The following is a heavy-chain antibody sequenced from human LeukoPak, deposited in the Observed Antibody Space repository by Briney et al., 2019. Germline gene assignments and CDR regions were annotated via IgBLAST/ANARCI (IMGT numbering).Heavy chain of an antibody. Sequence: SETLSLTCDVSGDSISSDYYWGWIRQTPGKGLEWIGGIYHSGSTSYNPSLKSRVTISVDTSKNQFSLKLSSVTAADTAVYYCARGGLLFDYWGQGTLVTVSS. J-gene: IGHJ4*02. V-gene: IGHV4-38-2*01. D-gene: IGHD3-16*01. CDR2: IYHSGST. CDR3: ARGGLLFDY. CDR1: GDSISSDYY.